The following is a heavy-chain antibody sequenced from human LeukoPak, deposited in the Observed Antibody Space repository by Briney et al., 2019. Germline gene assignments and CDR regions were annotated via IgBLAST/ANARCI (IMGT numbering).Heavy chain of an antibody. CDR1: GFTLSSYA. D-gene: IGHD6-13*01. Sequence: HPGGSLRLSCAASGFTLSSYAMSWVRQAPGKGLEWVSAIGGSGGSTYYADSVKGRFTISRDNSKNTLYLQMNSLRAEDTAVYYCAKLGGYSSSWSYYYYYMDVWGKGTTVTVSS. CDR2: IGGSGGST. J-gene: IGHJ6*03. CDR3: AKLGGYSSSWSYYYYYMDV. V-gene: IGHV3-23*01.